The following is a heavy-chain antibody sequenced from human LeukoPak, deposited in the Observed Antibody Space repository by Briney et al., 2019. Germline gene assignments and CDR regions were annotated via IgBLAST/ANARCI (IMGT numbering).Heavy chain of an antibody. V-gene: IGHV1-69*04. Sequence: SVKVSCKASGGTFISYAISWVRQAPGQGLEWMGRIIPILGIANYAQKFQGRVTITADKSTSTAYMELSSLRSEDTAVYYCARGLYYYDSSGHGAFDIWGQGTMVTVSS. CDR3: ARGLYYYDSSGHGAFDI. CDR2: IIPILGIA. CDR1: GGTFISYA. J-gene: IGHJ3*02. D-gene: IGHD3-22*01.